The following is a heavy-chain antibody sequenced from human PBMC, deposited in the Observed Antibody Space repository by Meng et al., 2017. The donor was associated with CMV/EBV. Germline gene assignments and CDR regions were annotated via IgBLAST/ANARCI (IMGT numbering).Heavy chain of an antibody. V-gene: IGHV3-43*01. CDR2: IRWDGGST. CDR1: GFTFDDYT. J-gene: IGHJ6*02. CDR3: AKDILEVPVPAAILSYGMDV. D-gene: IGHD2-2*02. Sequence: GESLKISCAASGFTFDDYTMHWFRQAPGKGLEWVSLIRWDGGSTYYADSVKGRFTISRDNSKNSLYLQMNSLRTEDTALYYCAKDILEVPVPAAILSYGMDVWGQGTTVTVSS.